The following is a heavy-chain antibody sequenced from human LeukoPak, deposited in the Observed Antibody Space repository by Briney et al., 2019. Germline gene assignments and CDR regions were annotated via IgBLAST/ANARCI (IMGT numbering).Heavy chain of an antibody. Sequence: GGSLRLSCAASGFTFSSYGMHWVRQAPGKGLEWVAFIRYDGSNKYYADSVKGRFTISRGNSKNTLYLQMNSLRAEDTAVYYCAKNLRDSSGYYPNTRSDYWGQGTLVTVSS. D-gene: IGHD3-22*01. CDR3: AKNLRDSSGYYPNTRSDY. CDR1: GFTFSSYG. V-gene: IGHV3-30*02. CDR2: IRYDGSNK. J-gene: IGHJ4*02.